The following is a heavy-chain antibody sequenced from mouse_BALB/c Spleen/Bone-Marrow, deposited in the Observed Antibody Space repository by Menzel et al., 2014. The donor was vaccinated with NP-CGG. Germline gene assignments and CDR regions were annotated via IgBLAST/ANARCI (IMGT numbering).Heavy chain of an antibody. V-gene: IGHV1-7*01. D-gene: IGHD2-1*01. J-gene: IGHJ2*01. CDR1: GYTFTSYW. CDR2: INPSTGYT. Sequence: QVQLQQSGAELAKPGASVKMSCKASGYTFTSYWMHWVKQRPGQGLEWIGYINPSTGYTEYNQKFKDKATLTADKSSSTAYMQLSSLTSGDSAVYYCARYGNYGDYLDYWGQGTTLTVSS. CDR3: ARYGNYGDYLDY.